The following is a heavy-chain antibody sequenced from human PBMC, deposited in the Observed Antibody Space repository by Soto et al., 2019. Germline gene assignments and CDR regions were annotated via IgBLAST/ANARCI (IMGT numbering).Heavy chain of an antibody. CDR2: ISGSGGST. D-gene: IGHD6-19*01. CDR1: GFTFSSYA. J-gene: IGHJ4*02. V-gene: IGHV3-23*01. CDR3: AKDGYSSGWSPADY. Sequence: EVQLLESEGGLVQPGGSLRLSCAASGFTFSSYAMSWVRQAPGKGLEWVSAISGSGGSTYYADSVKGRFTISRDNSKNTLYLQMNSLRAEDTAVYYCAKDGYSSGWSPADYWGQGTLVTVSS.